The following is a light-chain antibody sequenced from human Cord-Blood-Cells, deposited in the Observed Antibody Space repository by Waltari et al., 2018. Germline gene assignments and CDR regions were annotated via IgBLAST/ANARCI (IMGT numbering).Light chain of an antibody. CDR3: QQRSNWPRT. CDR1: QSVSSY. V-gene: IGKV3-11*01. CDR2: DAS. Sequence: EIVLTQSPATLSLSPGERATLSCRASQSVSSYLAGYQQKPGQAPRLLIYDASNRATGIPARFSGSGSGTDFTFTISSLEPEDFAVYYCQQRSNWPRTFGQGTKVEIK. J-gene: IGKJ1*01.